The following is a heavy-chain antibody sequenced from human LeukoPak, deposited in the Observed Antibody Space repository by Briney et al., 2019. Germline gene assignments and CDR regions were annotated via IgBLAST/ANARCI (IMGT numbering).Heavy chain of an antibody. Sequence: ASVKVSCKASGYTFTSYYMHWVRQAPGKGLEWMGGFDPEDGETIYAQKFQGRVTMTEDTSTDTAYMELSSLRSEDTAVYYCATATSPEYSSSPGGYWGQGTLVTVSS. J-gene: IGHJ4*02. CDR3: ATATSPEYSSSPGGY. V-gene: IGHV1-24*01. D-gene: IGHD6-6*01. CDR1: GYTFTSYY. CDR2: FDPEDGET.